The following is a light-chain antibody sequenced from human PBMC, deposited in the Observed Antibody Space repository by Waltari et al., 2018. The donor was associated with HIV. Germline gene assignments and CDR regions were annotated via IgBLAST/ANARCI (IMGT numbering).Light chain of an antibody. Sequence: QSVLTQPPSASGTPGQRVTISCSGSSSNIGSNYVYWYQQLPGTAPKLLIYMSDQRPSGFPDRFSESKSGTSASLAISGLRSEDEAEYYCAAWDDSLSATVFGGGTKLTVL. CDR3: AAWDDSLSATV. V-gene: IGLV1-47*01. J-gene: IGLJ2*01. CDR1: SSNIGSNY. CDR2: MSD.